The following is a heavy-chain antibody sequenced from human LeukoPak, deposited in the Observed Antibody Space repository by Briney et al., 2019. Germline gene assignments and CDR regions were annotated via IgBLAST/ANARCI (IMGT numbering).Heavy chain of an antibody. J-gene: IGHJ4*02. V-gene: IGHV3-64D*06. D-gene: IGHD5-24*01. CDR3: VKSVRGLEMATIAFDY. CDR1: GFTFSSYA. Sequence: GGSLRLSCSASGFTFSSYAMHWVRQAPGKGLEYVSAISSNGGSTYYADSVKGRFTISRDNSKNTLYLQMSSLRAEDTAEYYCVKSVRGLEMATIAFDYWGQGTLVTVSS. CDR2: ISSNGGST.